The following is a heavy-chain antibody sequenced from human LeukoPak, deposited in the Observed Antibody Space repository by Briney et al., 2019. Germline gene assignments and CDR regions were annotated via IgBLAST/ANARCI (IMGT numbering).Heavy chain of an antibody. CDR3: ARDPSTLLPTDDS. Sequence: PGGSLRLSCVGSGFNFMQYGMMWVRQAPGKGLEWVSTIHPSGINTHHADSVKGRFTISRDNSKNPLYLQMNSLRVEDTAIYYCARDPSTLLPTDDSWGQGTLVAVSS. CDR1: GFNFMQYG. D-gene: IGHD2-2*01. V-gene: IGHV3-23*05. J-gene: IGHJ4*02. CDR2: IHPSGINT.